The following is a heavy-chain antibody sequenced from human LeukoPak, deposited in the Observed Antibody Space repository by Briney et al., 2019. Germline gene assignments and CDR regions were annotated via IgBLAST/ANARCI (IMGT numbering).Heavy chain of an antibody. CDR2: IYPGDSDT. V-gene: IGHV5-51*01. D-gene: IGHD3/OR15-3a*01. CDR1: GYSFTDYW. J-gene: IGHJ3*02. Sequence: GESLKISCKGSGYSFTDYWIGWVRQMPGKGLEWMGIIYPGDSDTRYSPSFQGQVTISAHKSITTAYLQWSSLKASDTAMFYCARRNGLTDAFDIWGQGTLVTVPS. CDR3: ARRNGLTDAFDI.